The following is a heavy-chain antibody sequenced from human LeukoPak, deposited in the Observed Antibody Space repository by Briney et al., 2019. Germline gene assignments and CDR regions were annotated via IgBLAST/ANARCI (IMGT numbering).Heavy chain of an antibody. CDR1: GYTFTTYD. CDR2: IIPIFSTA. D-gene: IGHD1-7*01. V-gene: IGHV1-69*13. Sequence: GASVKVSCTASGYTFTTYDINWVRQAPGQGLEWMGGIIPIFSTANYAQNFQGRVTITADESTNTAYMELSSLRSEDTAVYYCASPGITGTPLNYWGQGTLVTVSS. CDR3: ASPGITGTPLNY. J-gene: IGHJ4*02.